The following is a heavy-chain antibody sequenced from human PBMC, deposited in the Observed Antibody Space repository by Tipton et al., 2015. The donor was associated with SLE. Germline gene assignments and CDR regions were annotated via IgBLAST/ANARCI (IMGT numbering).Heavy chain of an antibody. CDR2: ISSSSSYI. D-gene: IGHD3-9*01. Sequence: LRLSCAASGFTFSSYSMNWVRQAPGKGLEWVSSISSSSSYIYYADSVKGRFTISRDNAKNSLYLQMNSLRAEDTAVYYCARAPLRYFDRMDVWGKGTTVTVSS. V-gene: IGHV3-21*01. CDR3: ARAPLRYFDRMDV. CDR1: GFTFSSYS. J-gene: IGHJ6*04.